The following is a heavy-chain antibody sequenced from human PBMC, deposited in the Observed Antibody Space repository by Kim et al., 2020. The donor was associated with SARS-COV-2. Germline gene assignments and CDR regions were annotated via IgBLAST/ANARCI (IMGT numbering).Heavy chain of an antibody. J-gene: IGHJ5*02. CDR2: INPNSGGT. V-gene: IGHV1-2*06. D-gene: IGHD6-13*01. CDR1: GYTFTGYY. Sequence: ASVKVSCKASGYTFTGYYMHWVRQAPGQGLEWMGRINPNSGGTNYAQKFQGRVTMTRDTSISTAYMELSRLRSDDTAVYYCARDRIAAAGRGSFHWFDPWGQGTLVTVSS. CDR3: ARDRIAAAGRGSFHWFDP.